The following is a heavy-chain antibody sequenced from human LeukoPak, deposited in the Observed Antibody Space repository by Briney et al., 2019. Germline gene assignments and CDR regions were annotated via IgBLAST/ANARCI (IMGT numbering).Heavy chain of an antibody. V-gene: IGHV5-51*01. CDR3: ARQNTGGSGLY. CDR1: GYSFTTFW. Sequence: GESLKISCEASGYSFTTFWIGWVRQMPGKGLEWMGIIHPDDSDTTYSPSFQGQVTISADKSINTAYLHWSSLKTSDTAMYYCARQNTGGSGLYWGQGTLVTVSS. D-gene: IGHD2-8*02. J-gene: IGHJ4*02. CDR2: IHPDDSDT.